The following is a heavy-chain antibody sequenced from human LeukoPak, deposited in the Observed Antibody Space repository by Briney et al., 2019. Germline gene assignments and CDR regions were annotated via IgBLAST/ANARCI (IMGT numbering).Heavy chain of an antibody. CDR2: SRNKAKSYTT. CDR1: GFTLSEHY. Sequence: GGSLRLSCAPSGFTLSEHYVDWVRQGPGKGLEWVGRSRNKAKSYTTEYAASAKGRFTISRADSQNSVYLQMNSLRSEDTAVYSCAKVSDSTGYSYEYWGEGTLVTVSS. D-gene: IGHD3-22*01. J-gene: IGHJ4*02. CDR3: AKVSDSTGYSYEY. V-gene: IGHV3-72*01.